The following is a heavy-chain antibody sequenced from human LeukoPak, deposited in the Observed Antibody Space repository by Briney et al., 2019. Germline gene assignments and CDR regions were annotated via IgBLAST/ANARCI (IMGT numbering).Heavy chain of an antibody. CDR1: GFTFSSYE. J-gene: IGHJ3*02. V-gene: IGHV3-48*03. Sequence: GGSLRLSCAASGFTFSSYEMNWVRQAPGKGLEWVSYISSSGSTIYYADSVKGRFAISRDNAKNSLYLQMNSLRAEDTAVYYCARAGLLWFGELGAFDIWGQGTMVTVSS. CDR3: ARAGLLWFGELGAFDI. D-gene: IGHD3-10*01. CDR2: ISSSGSTI.